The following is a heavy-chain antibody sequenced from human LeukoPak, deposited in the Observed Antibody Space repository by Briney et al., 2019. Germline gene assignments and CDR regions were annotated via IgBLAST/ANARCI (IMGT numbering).Heavy chain of an antibody. Sequence: ASVKVSCKASGYTFTAYYIHWVRQAPGQGLEWMGWINPNSGGTNYAQKFQGRVTMTRDTSISTAYMELSRLRSDDTAVYYCARDSGSYTWLIDYWGQGTLVTVSS. CDR3: ARDSGSYTWLIDY. D-gene: IGHD1-26*01. V-gene: IGHV1-2*02. CDR1: GYTFTAYY. CDR2: INPNSGGT. J-gene: IGHJ4*02.